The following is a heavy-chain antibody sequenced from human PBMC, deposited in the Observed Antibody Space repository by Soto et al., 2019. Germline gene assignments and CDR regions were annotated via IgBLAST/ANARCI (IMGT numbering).Heavy chain of an antibody. CDR1: GFTFSSYG. J-gene: IGHJ4*02. V-gene: IGHV3-30*18. CDR3: AKSLPYYGSGSYYSPVGY. D-gene: IGHD3-10*01. Sequence: QVQLVESGGGVVQPGRSLRLSCAASGFTFSSYGMHWVRQAPGKGLEWVAVISYDGSNKYYADSVKGRFTISRDNSKNTLYLQMNSLRAEDTAVYYCAKSLPYYGSGSYYSPVGYWGQGTLVTVSS. CDR2: ISYDGSNK.